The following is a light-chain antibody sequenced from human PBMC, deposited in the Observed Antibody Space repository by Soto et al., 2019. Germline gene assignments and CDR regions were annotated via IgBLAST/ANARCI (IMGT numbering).Light chain of an antibody. CDR2: DVT. Sequence: QSALTQPASVSGSPGQSITISCTGTSSDVGGYNYVSWYQQHPGKAPKLMIYDVTNRPSGVSNRFSGSKSGNTASLTISGLQADYEADYYSSSYTSSNTRVFGSGTKLTVL. V-gene: IGLV2-14*03. CDR1: SSDVGGYNY. CDR3: SSYTSSNTRV. J-gene: IGLJ1*01.